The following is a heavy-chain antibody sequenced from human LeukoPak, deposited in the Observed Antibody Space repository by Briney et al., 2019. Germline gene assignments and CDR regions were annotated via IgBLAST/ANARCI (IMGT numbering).Heavy chain of an antibody. J-gene: IGHJ4*02. CDR3: AREHIAAAGTDFDY. D-gene: IGHD6-13*01. CDR1: GFTFSDYY. V-gene: IGHV3-11*04. CDR2: ISSSGNSI. Sequence: GGSLRLSCAASGFTFSDYYMSWIRQAPGEGLEWVSYISSSGNSISYADSVKGRFTISRDNAKNSLYLQMNSLRAEDTAVYYCAREHIAAAGTDFDYWGQGTLVTVSS.